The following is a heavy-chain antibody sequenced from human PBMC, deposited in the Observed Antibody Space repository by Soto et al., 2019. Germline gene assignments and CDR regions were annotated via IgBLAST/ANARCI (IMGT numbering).Heavy chain of an antibody. CDR3: ERDGYSSGWYRAFDI. Sequence: GASVKVSCKASGYTFTSYGISWVRQAPGQGLEWMRWISTYNGNTNYAQKLQGRVTMTTDTSTSTAYMELRRLRSDDTAVYYCERDGYSSGWYRAFDIWGQGTMVTVSS. D-gene: IGHD6-19*01. V-gene: IGHV1-18*01. J-gene: IGHJ3*02. CDR1: GYTFTSYG. CDR2: ISTYNGNT.